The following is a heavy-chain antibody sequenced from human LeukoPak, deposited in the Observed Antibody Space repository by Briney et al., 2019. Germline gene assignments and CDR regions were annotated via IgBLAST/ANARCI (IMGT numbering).Heavy chain of an antibody. CDR2: VSLSGLT. CDR3: SRENGAFSPFGY. CDR1: GGSISSGGYS. D-gene: IGHD2-8*01. J-gene: IGHJ4*02. Sequence: PSETLSLTCAVSGGSISSGGYSWSWIRQPPGKGLEWIGEVSLSGLTNYNPSLSSRVIMALDTSKNHLSLHLTSVTAADTAVYYCSRENGAFSPFGYWGQGSLVTVLS. V-gene: IGHV4-30-2*01.